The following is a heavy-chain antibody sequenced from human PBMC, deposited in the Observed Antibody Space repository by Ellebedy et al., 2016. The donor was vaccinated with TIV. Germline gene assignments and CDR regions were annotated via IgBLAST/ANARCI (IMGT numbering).Heavy chain of an antibody. J-gene: IGHJ3*02. V-gene: IGHV3-23*01. D-gene: IGHD6-25*01. CDR3: AKLRLRDAFDI. Sequence: GGSLRLSCAASGFTFSDYYMNWVRQAPGKGLEWVSSIGGSDDNTYYGDSVKGRFTISRDNSKNTLYLQMNSLRAEDTAVYYCAKLRLRDAFDIWGQGTMVTVSS. CDR1: GFTFSDYY. CDR2: IGGSDDNT.